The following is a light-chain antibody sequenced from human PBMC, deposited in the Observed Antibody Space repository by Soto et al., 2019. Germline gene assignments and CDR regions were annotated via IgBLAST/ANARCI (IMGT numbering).Light chain of an antibody. CDR2: GNS. CDR1: SSNIGAGYD. V-gene: IGLV1-40*01. CDR3: QSYESSSLSGFV. Sequence: QSVLTQPPSVSGAPGQRVTISCTGSSSNIGAGYDVHWYQHRPGTPPKLLIFGNSNRPSGVPVPDRFSGSKSGTSASLTITGLQAEDEGDYYCQSYESSSLSGFVFGSGTKLTVL. J-gene: IGLJ1*01.